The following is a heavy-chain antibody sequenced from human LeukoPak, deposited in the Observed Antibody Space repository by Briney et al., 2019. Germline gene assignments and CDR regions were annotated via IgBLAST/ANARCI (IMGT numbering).Heavy chain of an antibody. V-gene: IGHV3-30-3*01. CDR1: GFTFSSYA. Sequence: GGSLRLSCAASGFTFSSYAMHWVRQAPVKGLEWVAVISYDGSNKYYADSVKGRFTISRDNSKNTLYLQMNSLRAEDTAVYYCARGLGATVRLDYWGQGTLVTVSS. D-gene: IGHD1-26*01. CDR3: ARGLGATVRLDY. CDR2: ISYDGSNK. J-gene: IGHJ4*02.